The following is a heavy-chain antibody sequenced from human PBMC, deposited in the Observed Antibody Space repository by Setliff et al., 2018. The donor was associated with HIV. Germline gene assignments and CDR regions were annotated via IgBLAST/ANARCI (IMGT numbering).Heavy chain of an antibody. V-gene: IGHV3-49*04. D-gene: IGHD5-18*01. Sequence: GGSLRLSCTASGFTFRDYPMSWVRQAPGKGLEWVGFIRSDTSGATTDYAASVKGRFSISRDDSKSIAYLQMNSLKTEDTAVYYCTRLRGYSYGLASYYYYYMDVWGKGTTVTVSS. J-gene: IGHJ6*03. CDR1: GFTFRDYP. CDR2: IRSDTSGATT. CDR3: TRLRGYSYGLASYYYYYMDV.